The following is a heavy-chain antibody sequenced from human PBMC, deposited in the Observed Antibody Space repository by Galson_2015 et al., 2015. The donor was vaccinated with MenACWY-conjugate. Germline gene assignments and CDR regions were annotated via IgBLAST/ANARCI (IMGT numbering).Heavy chain of an antibody. D-gene: IGHD3-10*01. CDR3: AREYYGSGYDY. Sequence: SVKVSCKASGGTFSSYTISWVRQAPGQGLEWMGWINPNSGGTNYAQKFQGWVTMTRDTSISTAYMELSRLRSDDTAVYYCAREYYGSGYDYWGQGTLVTVSS. V-gene: IGHV1-2*04. J-gene: IGHJ4*02. CDR1: GGTFSSYT. CDR2: INPNSGGT.